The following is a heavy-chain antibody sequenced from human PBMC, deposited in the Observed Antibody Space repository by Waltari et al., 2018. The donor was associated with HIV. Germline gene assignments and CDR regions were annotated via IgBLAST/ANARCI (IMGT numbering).Heavy chain of an antibody. D-gene: IGHD3-10*01. V-gene: IGHV5-51*03. CDR1: GYSFTSYW. Sequence: EVQLVQSGAEVKKPGESLKISCKGSGYSFTSYWLVWVRQMPGKGLEWMGIIYPGDSDTEYSPSFQGQVTVSADKSISTAYLQWSSLKASDTAMYYCARGYYYGSGSYYSRTDYWGQGTLVTVSS. CDR3: ARGYYYGSGSYYSRTDY. J-gene: IGHJ4*02. CDR2: IYPGDSDT.